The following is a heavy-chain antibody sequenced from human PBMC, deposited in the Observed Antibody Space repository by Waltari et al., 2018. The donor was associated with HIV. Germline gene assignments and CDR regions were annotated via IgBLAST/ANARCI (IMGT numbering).Heavy chain of an antibody. CDR1: GCNFNDAW. Sequence: EVRLVESGGGLVKPGGSLRLSCAASGCNFNDAWLSWARLAPGKRLEWVGRIKSVAAGGTTDYAAPVQGRFTMSRDDSKNTLYLQMNSLKTEDTAVYYCATEFYRNGYNFWGQGTLVTVSS. CDR3: ATEFYRNGYNF. J-gene: IGHJ4*02. V-gene: IGHV3-15*01. D-gene: IGHD5-18*01. CDR2: IKSVAAGGTT.